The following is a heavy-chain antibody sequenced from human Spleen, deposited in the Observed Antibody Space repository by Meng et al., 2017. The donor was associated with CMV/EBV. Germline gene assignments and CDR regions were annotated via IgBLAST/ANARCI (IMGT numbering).Heavy chain of an antibody. Sequence: DPLSSTTYSGRWLRQPPGKGLEWIGTIYNSGTTYYNPSLKSRVMISIDTSKSQFSLKLTSVTAADTAIYYCARARFLEWLGNWFDPWGQGTLVTVSS. CDR1: DPLSSTTYS. V-gene: IGHV4-39*07. CDR3: ARARFLEWLGNWFDP. CDR2: IYNSGTT. J-gene: IGHJ5*02. D-gene: IGHD3-3*01.